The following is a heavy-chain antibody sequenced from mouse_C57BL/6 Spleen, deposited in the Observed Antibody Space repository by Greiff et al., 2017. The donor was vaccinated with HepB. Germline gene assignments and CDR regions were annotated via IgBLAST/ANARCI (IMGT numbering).Heavy chain of an antibody. CDR2: ISDGGSYT. J-gene: IGHJ2*01. CDR3: ARDRARLGFDY. CDR1: GFTFSSYA. Sequence: EVKLMESGGGLVKPGGSLKLSCAASGFTFSSYAMSWVRQTPEKRLEWVATISDGGSYTYYPDNVKGRFTISRDNAKNNLYLQMSHLKSEDTAMYYCARDRARLGFDYWGQGTTLTVSS. D-gene: IGHD3-3*01. V-gene: IGHV5-4*01.